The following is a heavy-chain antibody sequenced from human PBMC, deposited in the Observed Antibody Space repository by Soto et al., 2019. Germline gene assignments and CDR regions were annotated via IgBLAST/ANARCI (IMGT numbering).Heavy chain of an antibody. CDR3: AALIFYYGMDV. V-gene: IGHV5-51*01. CDR1: GYTFTNYW. J-gene: IGHJ6*02. CDR2: IYPGDSDT. Sequence: PGESLKISCKGFGYTFTNYWIGWVRQMPGKGPEWMGIIYPGDSDTKYNPSFQGQVTISADKSITTTYLQWSSLKASDTAIYYCAALIFYYGMDVWGQGTTVTVSS.